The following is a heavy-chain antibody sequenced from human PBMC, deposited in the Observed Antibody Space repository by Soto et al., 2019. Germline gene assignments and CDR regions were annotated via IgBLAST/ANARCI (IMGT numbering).Heavy chain of an antibody. J-gene: IGHJ6*02. Sequence: QVQLVESGGGVVQPGRSLRLSCAASGFTFNSYGMQWVRQAPGKGLEWVAIIWYDGTNKYYADPVKGRFTLSRDNSKNTMYLQMNSLRAEDTAVYYCAKNTRSGWLSYAMDVWGQGTTVTVSS. D-gene: IGHD6-19*01. CDR1: GFTFNSYG. V-gene: IGHV3-33*06. CDR2: IWYDGTNK. CDR3: AKNTRSGWLSYAMDV.